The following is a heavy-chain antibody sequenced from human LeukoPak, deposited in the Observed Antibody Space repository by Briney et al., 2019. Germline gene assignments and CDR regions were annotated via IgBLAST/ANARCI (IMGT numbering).Heavy chain of an antibody. D-gene: IGHD3-16*01. CDR3: VRVAGYYDKTPGGY. J-gene: IGHJ4*02. Sequence: ASVKVSCKASGYTFTRYNMHWVRQAPGQGLECMGWINPNNGGTNYAQKFQGRVTMTRDTSISTAYMELSSLRSDDTAVYYCVRVAGYYDKTPGGYWGQGTLVTVSS. CDR2: INPNNGGT. CDR1: GYTFTRYN. V-gene: IGHV1-2*02.